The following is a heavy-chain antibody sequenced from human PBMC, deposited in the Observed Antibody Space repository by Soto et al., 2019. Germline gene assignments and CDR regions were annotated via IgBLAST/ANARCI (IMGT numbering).Heavy chain of an antibody. Sequence: SETLSLTCAVYGGSFSGYYWSWIRQPPGKGLEWIGEINHSGSTNYNPSLKSRVAISVDTSKNQFSLKLSSVTAADTAVYYCARGPPRLATVTPSDDWGQGTLVTVSS. CDR1: GGSFSGYY. CDR2: INHSGST. CDR3: ARGPPRLATVTPSDD. J-gene: IGHJ4*02. D-gene: IGHD4-17*01. V-gene: IGHV4-34*01.